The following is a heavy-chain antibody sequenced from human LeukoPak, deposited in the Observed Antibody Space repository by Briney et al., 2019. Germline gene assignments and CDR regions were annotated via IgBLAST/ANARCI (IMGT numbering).Heavy chain of an antibody. V-gene: IGHV3-48*04. CDR3: AELGITMIGGV. D-gene: IGHD3-10*02. CDR1: GFTFSNAW. J-gene: IGHJ6*04. Sequence: PGGSLRLSCEASGFTFSNAWMNWVRQAPGKGLGWVSYISSSGSTIYYADSVKGRFTISRDNAKNSLYLQMNSLRAEDTAVYYCAELGITMIGGVWGKGTTVTISS. CDR2: ISSSGSTI.